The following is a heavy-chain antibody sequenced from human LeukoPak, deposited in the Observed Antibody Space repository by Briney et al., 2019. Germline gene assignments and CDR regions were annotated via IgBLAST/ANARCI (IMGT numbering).Heavy chain of an antibody. CDR3: ARVFGPWSGWYPAYY. D-gene: IGHD6-19*01. V-gene: IGHV3-48*03. CDR2: ISSSGSTI. J-gene: IGHJ4*02. CDR1: GFTFSSYE. Sequence: GGSLRLSCAASGFTFSSYEMNWVRQAPGKGLEWVSYISSSGSTIYYADSVKGQFTISRDNSKNTLYLQMNSLRPEDTAVYYCARVFGPWSGWYPAYYWGQGTLVTVSS.